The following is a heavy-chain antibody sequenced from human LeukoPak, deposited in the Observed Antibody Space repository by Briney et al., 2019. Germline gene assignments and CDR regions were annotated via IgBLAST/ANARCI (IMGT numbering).Heavy chain of an antibody. J-gene: IGHJ4*02. CDR1: GFTFSSYW. V-gene: IGHV3-74*01. D-gene: IGHD6-6*01. CDR2: INTDGSST. Sequence: PGGSLRLSCAASGFTFSSYWMHWVRQAPGKGLVWVSRINTDGSSTSYADSVKGRFTIFRDNAKNTLYLQMNSLRAEDTAVYYCARVPYHGSSPFDYWGQGTLVTVSS. CDR3: ARVPYHGSSPFDY.